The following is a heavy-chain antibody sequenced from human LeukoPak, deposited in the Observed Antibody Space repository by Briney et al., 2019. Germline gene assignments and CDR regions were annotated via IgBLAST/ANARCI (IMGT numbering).Heavy chain of an antibody. J-gene: IGHJ3*02. CDR1: RFTVTTNY. V-gene: IGHV3-53*01. D-gene: IGHD5-24*01. Sequence: GGSLRLSCAASRFTVTTNYMSWVRQAPGKGLEWVSVIYSGGSPYYAGAVQGRFTISKDKSKNTLYLQMHSLRAEDTAVYYCARHSTMASGPFDIWGQGTMVTVSS. CDR3: ARHSTMASGPFDI. CDR2: IYSGGSP.